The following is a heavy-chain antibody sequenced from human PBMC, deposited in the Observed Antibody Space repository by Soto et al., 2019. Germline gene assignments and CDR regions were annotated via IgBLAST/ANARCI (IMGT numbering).Heavy chain of an antibody. V-gene: IGHV2-70*01. CDR1: GFSLSTSVMC. CDR3: ARIQRHYDFWSGYSTGYYFDY. J-gene: IGHJ4*02. Sequence: GPTLVSPTHPLTLTCTFSGFSLSTSVMCVSWIRQPPGKSLEWLALIDWDDDKYYSTSLKTRLTISKDTSKNQVVLTMTNMDPVDKATYYCARIQRHYDFWSGYSTGYYFDYWGQGTLVTVYS. D-gene: IGHD3-3*01. CDR2: IDWDDDK.